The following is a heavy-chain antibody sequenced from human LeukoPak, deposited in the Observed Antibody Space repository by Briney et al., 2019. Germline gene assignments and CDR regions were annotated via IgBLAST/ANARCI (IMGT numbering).Heavy chain of an antibody. CDR2: IYPGDSDT. V-gene: IGHV5-51*01. Sequence: GESLKISCKGSGYSFTSYWIGWVRQMPGKGLEWMGIIYPGDSDTRYSPSFQGQVTISADKSISTAYLQWSSLKASDTAMYYCARHRRGPLPAAILGWFDPWGQGTLVTVSS. J-gene: IGHJ5*02. CDR3: ARHRRGPLPAAILGWFDP. D-gene: IGHD2-2*01. CDR1: GYSFTSYW.